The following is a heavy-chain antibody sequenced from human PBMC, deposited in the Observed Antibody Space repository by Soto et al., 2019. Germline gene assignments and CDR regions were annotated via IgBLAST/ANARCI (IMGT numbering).Heavy chain of an antibody. J-gene: IGHJ4*02. D-gene: IGHD6-19*01. Sequence: ASVKVSCKASGYTFTSNSIGWVRQAPGQGLEWMGWINVYNGNTKYAQQLQGRVTLTTETSTSTAYMDLRSLRSDDTAVYYCARISRASSGWLPDYWGQGPLVTVYS. V-gene: IGHV1-18*04. CDR2: INVYNGNT. CDR3: ARISRASSGWLPDY. CDR1: GYTFTSNS.